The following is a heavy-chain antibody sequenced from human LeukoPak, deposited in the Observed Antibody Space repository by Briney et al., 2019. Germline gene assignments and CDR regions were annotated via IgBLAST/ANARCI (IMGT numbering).Heavy chain of an antibody. J-gene: IGHJ3*02. V-gene: IGHV3-23*01. Sequence: GGSLRLSCAASGFTFSSYAMSWVRQAPGKGLEWVSAISGSGGSTYYADSVKGRFTISRDNSKNTLYLQMNSLRAEDTAVYYCAKDLTFQLLVDNAFDIWGQRTMVTVSS. D-gene: IGHD2-2*01. CDR3: AKDLTFQLLVDNAFDI. CDR1: GFTFSSYA. CDR2: ISGSGGST.